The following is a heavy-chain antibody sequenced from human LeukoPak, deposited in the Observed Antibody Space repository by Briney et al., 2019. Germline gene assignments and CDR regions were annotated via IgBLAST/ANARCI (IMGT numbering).Heavy chain of an antibody. Sequence: PGGSLRLSCAASGFTFSSYSMNWVRQAPGKGLEWVSSISSSSSYIYYADSVKGRFTISRDTSKNTLYLQMNSLRAEDTAVYYCARTSQTTSYYYYYMDVWGIGTTVTVSS. CDR2: ISSSSSYI. V-gene: IGHV3-21*04. CDR3: ARTSQTTSYYYYYMDV. D-gene: IGHD2/OR15-2a*01. CDR1: GFTFSSYS. J-gene: IGHJ6*03.